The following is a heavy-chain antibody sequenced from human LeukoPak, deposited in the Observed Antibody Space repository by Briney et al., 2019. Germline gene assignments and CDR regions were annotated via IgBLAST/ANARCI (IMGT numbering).Heavy chain of an antibody. V-gene: IGHV3-23*01. CDR1: GFTFNNYA. CDR2: ISGSGGNT. CDR3: AKDRRITMAGTVDYFDY. D-gene: IGHD6-19*01. Sequence: PGGSLRLSCAASGFTFNNYAMSWVRQAPGKGLEWVSSISGSGGNTYYADSVKGRFTIPRDNSKNTLYLQMNSLRAADTAVYYCAKDRRITMAGTVDYFDYWGQGTLVTVSS. J-gene: IGHJ4*02.